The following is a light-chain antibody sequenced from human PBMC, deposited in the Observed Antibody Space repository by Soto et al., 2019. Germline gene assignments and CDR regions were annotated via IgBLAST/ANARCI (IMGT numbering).Light chain of an antibody. CDR1: SSNIGAGYD. Sequence: QSVLTQPPSVSGAPGQRVTISCTGTSSNIGAGYDVHWYQQLPGTAPKLLIYDDNNRPSGVPDRFSGSKSGTSASLAITGLLAEDEAVYYCQSYDSRLSGSVVFGGGTKLTVL. J-gene: IGLJ2*01. V-gene: IGLV1-40*01. CDR2: DDN. CDR3: QSYDSRLSGSVV.